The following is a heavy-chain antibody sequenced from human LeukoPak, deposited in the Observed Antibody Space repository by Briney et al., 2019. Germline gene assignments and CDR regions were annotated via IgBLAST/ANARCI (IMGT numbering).Heavy chain of an antibody. V-gene: IGHV4-59*08. CDR1: GGSISSYY. J-gene: IGHJ4*02. CDR3: ARTVSGLNDYVWGGYRSRPPHYFGY. CDR2: IYYSGST. Sequence: PSETLSLTCTVSGGSISSYYWSWIRQPPGKGLEWIGYIYYSGSTNYNPSLKSRVTISVDTSKNQFSLKLSSVTAADTAVYYCARTVSGLNDYVWGGYRSRPPHYFGYWGQGTLVTVSS. D-gene: IGHD3-16*02.